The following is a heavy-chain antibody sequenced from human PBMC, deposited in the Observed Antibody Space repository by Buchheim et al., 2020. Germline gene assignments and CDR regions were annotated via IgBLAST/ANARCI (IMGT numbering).Heavy chain of an antibody. V-gene: IGHV4-61*03. Sequence: VHLQESGPGLVKPSETLSLTCTVSGHSVTSGSYYWTWMRQPPGKGLEWVASLAYAGSPKYNSSLKSRVTISMDTSKNHFYLTLTSVTAADTAVYFCARLTEPSYFDSRAYWGQG. J-gene: IGHJ4*02. CDR3: ARLTEPSYFDSRAY. CDR2: LAYAGSP. D-gene: IGHD3-22*01. CDR1: GHSVTSGSYY.